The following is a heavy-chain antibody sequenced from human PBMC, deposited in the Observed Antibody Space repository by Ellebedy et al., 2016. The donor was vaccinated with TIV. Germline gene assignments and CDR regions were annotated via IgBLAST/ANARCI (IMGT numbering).Heavy chain of an antibody. CDR1: GGSFSGYY. J-gene: IGHJ5*02. V-gene: IGHV4-34*01. CDR3: ARDRGGRDYYGSGSYSWFDP. Sequence: SETLSLTXAVYGGSFSGYYWSWIRQPPGKGLEWIGEINHSGSTNYNPSLKSRVTISVDTSKNQFSLKLSSVTAADTAVYYCARDRGGRDYYGSGSYSWFDPWGQGTLVTVSS. D-gene: IGHD3-10*01. CDR2: INHSGST.